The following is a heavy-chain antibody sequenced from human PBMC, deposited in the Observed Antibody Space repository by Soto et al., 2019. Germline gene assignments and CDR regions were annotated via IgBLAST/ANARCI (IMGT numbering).Heavy chain of an antibody. V-gene: IGHV1-69*06. D-gene: IGHD3-10*01. J-gene: IGHJ4*02. CDR3: ARDLEFRDGNISHLDY. CDR1: GGTFSTHT. CDR2: IIPVFGTP. Sequence: QVQLVQSGAEVKKPGSSVKVSCKASGGTFSTHTFNWVRQAPAQGLEWMGGIIPVFGTPTYAHKFQGRVTISADKSTNTVYMELSSLRSDDTAVYFCARDLEFRDGNISHLDYWGQGTLVTVSS.